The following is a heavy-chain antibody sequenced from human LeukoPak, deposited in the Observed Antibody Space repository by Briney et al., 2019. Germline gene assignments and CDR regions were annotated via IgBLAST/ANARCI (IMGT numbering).Heavy chain of an antibody. CDR3: AKDGQSFNSMWDYLDS. V-gene: IGHV3-23*01. Sequence: GGSLGLSCAASGFDFSTYAMSWVRQAPGKGLEWVSGIGGGDTHYADSVKGRFTISRDNSKSTVELHMSSLRVEDTAVYYCAKDGQSFNSMWDYLDSWGRGTLVTVSS. CDR1: GFDFSTYA. J-gene: IGHJ4*02. CDR2: IGGGDT. D-gene: IGHD1-26*01.